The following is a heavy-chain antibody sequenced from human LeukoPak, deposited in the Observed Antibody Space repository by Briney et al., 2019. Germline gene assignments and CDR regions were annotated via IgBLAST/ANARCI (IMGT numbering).Heavy chain of an antibody. CDR3: AKSLIQLLYYFDY. Sequence: GGSLRLSCAASGFTFSSYAMSWVREAPGKGLEWVSAISGSGGSTYYADSVKGRFTISRDNSKNTLYLQMNSLRAEDTAVYYCAKSLIQLLYYFDYWGQGTLVTVSS. V-gene: IGHV3-23*01. CDR2: ISGSGGST. CDR1: GFTFSSYA. D-gene: IGHD5-18*01. J-gene: IGHJ4*02.